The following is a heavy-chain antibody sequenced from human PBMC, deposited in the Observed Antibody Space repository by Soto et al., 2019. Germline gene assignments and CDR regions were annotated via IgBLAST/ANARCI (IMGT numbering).Heavy chain of an antibody. Sequence: QITLKESGPTLVKPTQTLTLTCTFSGFSLSTSGVGVGWIRQPPGKALEWLALIYWNDDKRYSPSLKSRLTITKDTSKNQVVLTMTNMDPVDTATYYCAHARGSGSPGYFDYWGQGTLVTVSS. J-gene: IGHJ4*02. CDR2: IYWNDDK. V-gene: IGHV2-5*01. CDR3: AHARGSGSPGYFDY. D-gene: IGHD1-26*01. CDR1: GFSLSTSGVG.